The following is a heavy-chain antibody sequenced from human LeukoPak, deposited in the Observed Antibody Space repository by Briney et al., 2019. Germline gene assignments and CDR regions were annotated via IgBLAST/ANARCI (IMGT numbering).Heavy chain of an antibody. CDR1: GYTFTGYY. CDR2: INPNSGGT. D-gene: IGHD2-2*02. Sequence: PSVNVSCKASGYTFTGYYMHWVRQPPGGGREWVGWINPNSGGTNYAQKFQGRVTMTRDTSISTAYMELSRLRSDDTAVYYCAREGCSSTSCYTFDYWGEGTLVTVSS. J-gene: IGHJ4*02. CDR3: AREGCSSTSCYTFDY. V-gene: IGHV1-2*02.